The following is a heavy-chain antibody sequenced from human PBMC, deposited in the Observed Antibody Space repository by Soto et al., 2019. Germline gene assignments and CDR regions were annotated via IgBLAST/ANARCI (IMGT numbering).Heavy chain of an antibody. CDR1: GGSISSYY. V-gene: IGHV4-59*08. D-gene: IGHD5-18*01. J-gene: IGHJ4*02. Sequence: PSETLSLTCTVSGGSISSYYWSWIRQPPGKGLEWIGYIYYSGSTNYNPSLKSRVTISVDTSKNQFSLKLSSVTAADTAVYYCARHGYSYRFDYWGQGTLVPVSS. CDR3: ARHGYSYRFDY. CDR2: IYYSGST.